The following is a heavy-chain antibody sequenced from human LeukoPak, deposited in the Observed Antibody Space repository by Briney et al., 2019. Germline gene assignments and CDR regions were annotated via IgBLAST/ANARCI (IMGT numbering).Heavy chain of an antibody. CDR3: ARHKMAPYNWFAP. J-gene: IGHJ5*02. CDR2: IYYSGST. V-gene: IGHV4-31*03. CDR1: GGSISSGGYY. D-gene: IGHD5-24*01. Sequence: SQTLSLTCTVSGGSISSGGYYWSWIRQHPGKGLEWIGYIYYSGSTYYNPSLKSRVTISVDTSKNQFSLKLSSVTAADTAVYYCARHKMAPYNWFAPWGQGTLVTVSS.